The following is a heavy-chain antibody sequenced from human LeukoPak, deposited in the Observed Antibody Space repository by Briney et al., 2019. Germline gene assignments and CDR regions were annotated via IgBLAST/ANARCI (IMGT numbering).Heavy chain of an antibody. D-gene: IGHD2/OR15-2a*01. CDR1: GFTFSSYA. J-gene: IGHJ4*02. Sequence: GESLRLSCAASGFTFSSYAMSWVRQAPGKGLEWVSAISGSGGSTYYADPVKGRFTISRDNSKNTLYLQMNSLRAEDTAVYYCAKDRGNRFDYFDYWGQGTLVTVSS. CDR2: ISGSGGST. V-gene: IGHV3-23*01. CDR3: AKDRGNRFDYFDY.